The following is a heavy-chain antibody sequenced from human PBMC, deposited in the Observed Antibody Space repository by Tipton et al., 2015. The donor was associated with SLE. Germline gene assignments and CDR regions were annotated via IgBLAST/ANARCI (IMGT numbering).Heavy chain of an antibody. CDR2: IIPIFGTA. CDR3: AAAPGDDILIEKQ. V-gene: IGHV1-69*01. J-gene: IGHJ4*02. D-gene: IGHD3-9*01. Sequence: QSGAEVKESGSSVKVSCKASGGTFANYAISWVRQAPGQGLEWMGGIIPIFGTANYAQKFQGRVTITADESATTAYMELSSLSSEDAAVYYCAAAPGDDILIEKQWGQGTLVTVSS. CDR1: GGTFANYA.